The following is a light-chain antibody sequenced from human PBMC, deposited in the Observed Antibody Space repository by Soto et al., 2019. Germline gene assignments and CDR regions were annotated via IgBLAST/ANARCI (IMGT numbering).Light chain of an antibody. V-gene: IGKV3-15*01. J-gene: IGKJ1*01. CDR3: KQYNTWPST. CDR1: QSVSSN. CDR2: GAS. Sequence: EIVMTQSPATLSVSPGERATLSCRASQSVSSNLAWYQQRPGQAPRFLIYGASTRAPATQARFSGSGSGTEFPLTISSLQSADFAVYYCKQYNTWPSTFGPGTKVEIK.